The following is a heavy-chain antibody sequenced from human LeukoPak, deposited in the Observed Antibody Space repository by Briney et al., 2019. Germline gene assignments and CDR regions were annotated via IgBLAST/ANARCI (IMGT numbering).Heavy chain of an antibody. D-gene: IGHD4-17*01. CDR3: ASWQMTTVTTLAFDI. CDR1: GGTFSSYA. CDR2: LIPIYGTA. V-gene: IGHV1-69*06. Sequence: SVNVSCKASGGTFSSYAISWLRQAPGQGLEWMGGLIPIYGTANYAKTFQGRVTITADKSTSTAYMELSSLRSEDTAVYYCASWQMTTVTTLAFDIWGQGTMVTVSS. J-gene: IGHJ3*02.